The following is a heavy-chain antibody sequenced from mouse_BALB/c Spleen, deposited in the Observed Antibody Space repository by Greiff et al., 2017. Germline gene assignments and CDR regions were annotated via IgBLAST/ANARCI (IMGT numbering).Heavy chain of an antibody. Sequence: EVKLVESGGGLVKPGGSLKLSCAASGFTFSDYYMYWVRQTPEKRLEWVATISDGGSYTYYPDSVKGRFTISRDNAKNNLYLQMSSLKSEDTAMYYCARGGHYDAMDYWGQGTSVTVSS. CDR1: GFTFSDYY. CDR2: ISDGGSYT. CDR3: ARGGHYDAMDY. J-gene: IGHJ4*01. D-gene: IGHD1-1*02. V-gene: IGHV5-4*02.